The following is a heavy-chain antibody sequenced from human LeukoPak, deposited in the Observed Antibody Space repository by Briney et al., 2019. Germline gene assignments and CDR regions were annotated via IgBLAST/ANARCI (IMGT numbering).Heavy chain of an antibody. CDR3: AREGAARNFDY. Sequence: SETLSLTCTVSGGSISSGSYYWSWIRQPAGKGLEWIGYIYHSGSTYYNPSLKSRVTISVDRSKNQFSLKLSSVTAADTAVYYCAREGAARNFDYWGQGILVTVSS. CDR1: GGSISSGSYY. D-gene: IGHD6-6*01. CDR2: IYHSGST. V-gene: IGHV4-30-2*01. J-gene: IGHJ4*02.